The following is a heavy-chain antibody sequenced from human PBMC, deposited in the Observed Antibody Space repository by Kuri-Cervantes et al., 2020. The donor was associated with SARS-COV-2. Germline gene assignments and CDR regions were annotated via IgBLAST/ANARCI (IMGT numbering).Heavy chain of an antibody. J-gene: IGHJ4*02. CDR1: GFKFSDYA. V-gene: IGHV3-23*01. CDR2: ISGSGLTT. D-gene: IGHD4-23*01. Sequence: GESLKISCAASGFKFSDYAMSWVRQAPGKGLEWVSSISGSGLTTYFADSVKGRFTISRDESTDTLYLQMSSLTVDDTAVYYCAKDIGVTEPRGFDYWGQGTLVTVSS. CDR3: AKDIGVTEPRGFDY.